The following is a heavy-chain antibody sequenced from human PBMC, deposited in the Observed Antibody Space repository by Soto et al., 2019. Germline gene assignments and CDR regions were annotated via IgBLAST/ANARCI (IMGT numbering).Heavy chain of an antibody. CDR2: INPYVGST. CDR1: GYTLTSYY. D-gene: IGHD3-3*02. J-gene: IGHJ4*02. Sequence: QVQLVQSGAELRKPGASVRGSCKALGYTLTSYYMHWVRQAPGQGLEWMGMINPYVGSTSYTQKFQDRVTMTRDTSTSTVYLELSSLRYEDTAVYYCARGFAYSKSQFWRYYCDYWGQGTLVTVSS. CDR3: ARGFAYSKSQFWRYYCDY. V-gene: IGHV1-46*01.